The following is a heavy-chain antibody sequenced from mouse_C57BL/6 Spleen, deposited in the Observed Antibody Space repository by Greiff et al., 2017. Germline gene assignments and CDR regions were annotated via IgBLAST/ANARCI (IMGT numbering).Heavy chain of an antibody. D-gene: IGHD3-3*01. J-gene: IGHJ2*01. CDR1: GYTFTSYW. CDR2: IDPSDSYT. Sequence: QVQLQQPGAELVRPGTSVKLSCKASGYTFTSYWMHWVKQRPGQGLEWIGVIDPSDSYTNYNQKFKGKATLTVDTSSSTAYMQLSSLTSEDSAVYYCAGTKGYFDYWGQGTTLTVSS. CDR3: AGTKGYFDY. V-gene: IGHV1-59*01.